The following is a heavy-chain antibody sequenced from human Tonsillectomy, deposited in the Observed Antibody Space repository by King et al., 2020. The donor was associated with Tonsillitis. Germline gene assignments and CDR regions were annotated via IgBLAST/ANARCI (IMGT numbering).Heavy chain of an antibody. CDR3: AKDWSTPTYYDFWSGYPPNWFDP. V-gene: IGHV3-30*18. Sequence: VQLVESGGGVVQPGRSLRLSCAASGFTFSSYGMHWVRQAPGKGLEWVAVISYDGSNKYYADSVKGRFTISRNNSKNKLYLQMNSLRAEDTAVFYCAKDWSTPTYYDFWSGYPPNWFDPWGQGTLVTVSS. CDR2: ISYDGSNK. CDR1: GFTFSSYG. J-gene: IGHJ5*02. D-gene: IGHD3-3*01.